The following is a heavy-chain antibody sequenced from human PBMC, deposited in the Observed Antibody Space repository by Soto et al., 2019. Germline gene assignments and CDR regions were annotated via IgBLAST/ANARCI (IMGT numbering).Heavy chain of an antibody. Sequence: SETLSLTCTVSGGSVSSGSYYWSWIRQPPGKGLEWIGYIYYSGSTNYNPSLKSRVTISVDTSKNQFSLKLSSVTAADTAVYYCARLGGYYQALDHWSQGTLVTGSS. CDR2: IYYSGST. J-gene: IGHJ4*02. CDR3: ARLGGYYQALDH. V-gene: IGHV4-61*01. CDR1: GGSVSSGSYY. D-gene: IGHD3-3*01.